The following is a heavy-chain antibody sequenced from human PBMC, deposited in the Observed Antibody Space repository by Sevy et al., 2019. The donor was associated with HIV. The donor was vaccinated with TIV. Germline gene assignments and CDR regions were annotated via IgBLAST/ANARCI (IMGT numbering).Heavy chain of an antibody. V-gene: IGHV3-23*01. J-gene: IGHJ3*02. Sequence: GGSLRLSCAASGFTFSSYAMSWVRQAPGKGLEWVSGISDSGGGTYYEDSVKGRFTISRDNSKDTLYLQMNSLRDEDTAVYYCAKDTCSSTSCYYKDAFDIWGQGTMVTVSS. CDR1: GFTFSSYA. CDR3: AKDTCSSTSCYYKDAFDI. D-gene: IGHD2-2*01. CDR2: ISDSGGGT.